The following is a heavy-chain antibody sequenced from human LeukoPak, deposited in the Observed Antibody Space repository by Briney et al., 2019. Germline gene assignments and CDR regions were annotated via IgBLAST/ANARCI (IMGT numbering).Heavy chain of an antibody. CDR2: ITSSSSYI. CDR1: GGSISSSS. J-gene: IGHJ3*02. V-gene: IGHV3-21*06. CDR3: ARDLGGGRDYYDSSGPRRDAFDI. D-gene: IGHD3-22*01. Sequence: PSETLSLTCTVSGGSISSSSYYWGWIRQAPGKGLEWVSCITSSSSYIYYADSVKGRFTISRDNAKNSLYLQMNSLRAEDTAVYYCARDLGGGRDYYDSSGPRRDAFDIWGQGTMVTVSS.